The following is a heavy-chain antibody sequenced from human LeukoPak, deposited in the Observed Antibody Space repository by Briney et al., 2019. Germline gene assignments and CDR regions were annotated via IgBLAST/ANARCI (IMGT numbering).Heavy chain of an antibody. D-gene: IGHD4-17*01. V-gene: IGHV4-59*12. CDR2: IYYSGST. CDR1: GGSISSYY. CDR3: ARTTTVTNFDY. J-gene: IGHJ4*02. Sequence: SETLSLTCTVSGGSISSYYWSWIRQPPGKGLEWIGYIYYSGSTNYNPSLKSRVTMSVDTSKNQFSLKLSSVTAADTAVYYCARTTTVTNFDYWGQGTLVTVSS.